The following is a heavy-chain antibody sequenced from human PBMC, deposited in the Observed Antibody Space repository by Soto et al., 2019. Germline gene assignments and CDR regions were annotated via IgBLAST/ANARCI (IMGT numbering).Heavy chain of an antibody. V-gene: IGHV3-7*01. CDR2: IKQDGSEK. Sequence: AGGSLRLSCAASGFTFGSYWISWVRQAPGEGLEWVANIKQDGSEKHYVDSVKGRFTISRDNARKSLYLQMNFLGVDDTAVYYCATSRTFDHWGQGTLVTVSS. J-gene: IGHJ4*02. CDR1: GFTFGSYW. CDR3: ATSRTFDH. D-gene: IGHD6-13*01.